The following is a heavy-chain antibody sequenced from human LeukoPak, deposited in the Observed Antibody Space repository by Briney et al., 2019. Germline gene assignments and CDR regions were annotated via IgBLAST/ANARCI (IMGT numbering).Heavy chain of an antibody. V-gene: IGHV3-74*01. J-gene: IGHJ4*02. D-gene: IGHD3-10*01. CDR3: ARVTKVRGASYYFDY. Sequence: GGSLRLSCAASGFTFRSYWMHWVRQAPGKGLVWVSLINSDGSSTSYADSVKGRFTISRDNAKNSLYLQMNSLRAEDTAVYYCARVTKVRGASYYFDYWGQGTLVTVSS. CDR2: INSDGSST. CDR1: GFTFRSYW.